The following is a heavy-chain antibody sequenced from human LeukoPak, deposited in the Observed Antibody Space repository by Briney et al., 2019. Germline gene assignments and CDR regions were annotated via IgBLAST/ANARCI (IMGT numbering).Heavy chain of an antibody. CDR2: IRPSGST. CDR3: ARDGEIAAGYGWFDP. V-gene: IGHV1-46*01. Sequence: GASVKVSCKASGYSFTSYYIHWVRQAPGQGLEYMGIIRPSGSTAYAQRFQGRVTMTRDTSTSAVYMELSSLRSEDTAVYYCARDGEIAAGYGWFDPWGQGTLVTVSS. J-gene: IGHJ5*02. D-gene: IGHD6-25*01. CDR1: GYSFTSYY.